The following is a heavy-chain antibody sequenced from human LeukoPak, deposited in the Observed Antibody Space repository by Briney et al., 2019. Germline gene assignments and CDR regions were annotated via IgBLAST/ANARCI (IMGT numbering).Heavy chain of an antibody. CDR2: INQDGTEK. J-gene: IGHJ6*02. D-gene: IGHD1-7*01. V-gene: IGHV3-7*01. CDR3: ASNWNYIRGYGMDV. CDR1: GFTFNNYW. Sequence: GGSLRLSCAASGFTFNNYWVSWVRQAPGKRLQWVANINQDGTEKHYVDSVRDRFSISRNNAKNTLYQQMNSLRAEDTAVYYCASNWNYIRGYGMDVWGQGTTVTVSS.